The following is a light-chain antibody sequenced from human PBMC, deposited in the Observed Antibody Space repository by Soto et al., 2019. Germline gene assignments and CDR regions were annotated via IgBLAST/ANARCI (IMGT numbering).Light chain of an antibody. CDR2: DVS. V-gene: IGKV1-16*02. Sequence: DIEMTQSPPSVSASVGDRVTITCRASQGISYHLSWFQLKPGKAPKSLISDVSSLQSGVPSQFSGSVAETDFTLSISSLQPEDFATSYGQQYHNYPVTFGGGTKVEIK. CDR1: QGISYH. CDR3: QQYHNYPVT. J-gene: IGKJ4*01.